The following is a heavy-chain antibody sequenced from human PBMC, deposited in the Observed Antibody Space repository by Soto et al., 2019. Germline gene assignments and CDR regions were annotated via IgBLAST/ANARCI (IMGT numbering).Heavy chain of an antibody. J-gene: IGHJ3*02. CDR2: IISSDDNA. CDR1: GFTFSAYV. CDR3: AKGQDSAYVGTIDI. V-gene: IGHV3-23*01. Sequence: GESLKISCAASGFTFSAYVMTWVRQAPGKGMEWVSTIISSDDNAYYADSVKDRFTISRDNSKSTLYLQMDGLRAEDMAVYYCAKGQDSAYVGTIDIWGQGTMVTVSS. D-gene: IGHD5-12*01.